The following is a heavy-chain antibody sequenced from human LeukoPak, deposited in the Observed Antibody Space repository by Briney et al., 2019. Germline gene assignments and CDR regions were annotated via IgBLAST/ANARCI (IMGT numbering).Heavy chain of an antibody. CDR1: GYTFTSYY. V-gene: IGHV1-46*01. J-gene: IGHJ4*02. CDR3: ARAGYDLLTLAPDPANDY. CDR2: INSSGGST. D-gene: IGHD3-9*01. Sequence: ASVKVSCKASGYTFTSYYMHWVRQAPGQGLEWMGIINSSGGSTSYAQKFQGRVTMTRDTSTSTVYMELSSLRSDDTAVYYCARAGYDLLTLAPDPANDYWGQGTLVTVSS.